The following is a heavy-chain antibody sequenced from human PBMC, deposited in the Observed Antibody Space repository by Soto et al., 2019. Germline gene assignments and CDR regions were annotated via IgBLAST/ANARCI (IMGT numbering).Heavy chain of an antibody. V-gene: IGHV3-23*05. CDR1: GFTFSSSA. CDR2: IDSAFTT. J-gene: IGHJ4*01. CDR3: AKDQWELMH. D-gene: IGHD1-26*01. Sequence: GGSLRLSCAASGFTFSSSAMTWVRQTPGKGLEWVSSIDSAFTTYYSDSLKGHFTISRDNSKNTVYLQMNSLRADDTAVYYCAKDQWELMHWGQGTLVHVS.